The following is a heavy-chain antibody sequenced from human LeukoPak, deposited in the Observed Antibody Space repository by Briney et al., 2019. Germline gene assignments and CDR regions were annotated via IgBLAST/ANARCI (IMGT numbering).Heavy chain of an antibody. J-gene: IGHJ4*02. D-gene: IGHD6-6*01. CDR3: ARGGAAPY. CDR1: GFALNSYS. Sequence: PGGSLRLSCAASGFALNSYSLAWVRQAPGKGLEWVSSISSSSSYIYYADSVKGRFTISRDNAKNSLYLQMNSLRAEDTAVYYCARGGAAPYWGQGTLVTVSS. CDR2: ISSSSSYI. V-gene: IGHV3-21*01.